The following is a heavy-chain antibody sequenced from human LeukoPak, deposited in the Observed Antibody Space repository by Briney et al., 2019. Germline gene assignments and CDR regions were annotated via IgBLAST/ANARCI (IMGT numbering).Heavy chain of an antibody. CDR1: GFTFSDYA. J-gene: IGHJ4*02. Sequence: GSLRLSCAASGFTFSDYAITWVRQAPGKGLEWVSHISGNGGSTSYAAFVKGRVTVSRENSKNILYPQMNSLRVDDPAVSYCAKVRPFTPIAVVPEYFDYWGQGTLVAVSS. CDR3: AKVRPFTPIAVVPEYFDY. D-gene: IGHD3-22*01. V-gene: IGHV3-23*01. CDR2: ISGNGGST.